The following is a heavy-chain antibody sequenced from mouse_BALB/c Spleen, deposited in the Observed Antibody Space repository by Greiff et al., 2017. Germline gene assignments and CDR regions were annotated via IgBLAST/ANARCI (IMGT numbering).Heavy chain of an antibody. CDR3: ARMDYRYDGGYWYFDV. V-gene: IGHV1-14*01. D-gene: IGHD2-14*01. CDR1: GYTFTSYV. CDR2: INPYNDGT. Sequence: SGPELVKPGASVKMSCKASGYTFTSYVMHWVKQKPGQGLEWIGYINPYNDGTKYNEKFKGKATLTSDKSSSTAYMELSSLTSEDSAVYYCARMDYRYDGGYWYFDVWGAGTTVTVSS. J-gene: IGHJ1*01.